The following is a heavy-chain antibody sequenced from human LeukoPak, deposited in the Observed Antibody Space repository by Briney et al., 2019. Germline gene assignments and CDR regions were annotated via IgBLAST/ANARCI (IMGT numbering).Heavy chain of an antibody. Sequence: GASVKVSCKASGGTFSSYAISWVRQAPGQGLEWMGGIIPIFGTANYAQKFQGRVTITADESTSTAYMELSSLRSEDTAVYYCARDWSDYYDSSGYYWFDLWGQGTLVTVSS. CDR3: ARDWSDYYDSSGYYWFDL. D-gene: IGHD3-22*01. J-gene: IGHJ5*02. CDR2: IIPIFGTA. CDR1: GGTFSSYA. V-gene: IGHV1-69*01.